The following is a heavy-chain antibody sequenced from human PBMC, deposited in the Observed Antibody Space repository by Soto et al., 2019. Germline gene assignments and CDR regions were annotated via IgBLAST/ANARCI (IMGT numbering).Heavy chain of an antibody. Sequence: HPGGSLRLSCAASGVTFSSYWMSWVRQAPGKGLEWVANIKQDGSEKYYVNSVKGRFTISRDNAKNSLYLQMNSLRAEDTAVYYCARRVYCGGDCYSPWGQGPLLTVSS. CDR2: IKQDGSEK. CDR3: ARRVYCGGDCYSP. CDR1: GVTFSSYW. D-gene: IGHD2-21*01. V-gene: IGHV3-7*01. J-gene: IGHJ5*02.